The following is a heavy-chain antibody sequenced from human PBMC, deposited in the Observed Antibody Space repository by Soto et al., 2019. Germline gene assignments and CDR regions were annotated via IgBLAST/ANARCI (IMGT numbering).Heavy chain of an antibody. J-gene: IGHJ4*02. V-gene: IGHV4-59*01. CDR2: IYYSGST. CDR3: AGGAYLGPVY. CDR1: GGSISSYY. Sequence: QVQLQESGPGLVKPSETLSLTCTVSGGSISSYYWSWIRQPPGKGLEWIGYIYYSGSTNYNPSLKRRVTISVDTSKNPFSLKVSSVTAADTAVYYCAGGAYLGPVYWGQGTLVTVSS. D-gene: IGHD3-16*01.